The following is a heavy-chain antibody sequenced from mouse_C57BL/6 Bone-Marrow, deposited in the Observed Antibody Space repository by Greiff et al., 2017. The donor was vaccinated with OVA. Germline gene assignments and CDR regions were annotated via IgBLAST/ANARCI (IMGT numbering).Heavy chain of an antibody. CDR2: IRNKPNGSTT. V-gene: IGHV7-3*01. J-gene: IGHJ2*01. Sequence: EVQLVESGGGLVQPGDSPSLSCAASGFTFTNYYMSWVRQPPGKALEWLAFIRNKPNGSTTEYSASVKGRFTISRDNSQSILYLQMNALRAEDSATYYCARYKGRVAVDYFDYWGQGTALTVSS. D-gene: IGHD1-1*01. CDR1: GFTFTNYY. CDR3: ARYKGRVAVDYFDY.